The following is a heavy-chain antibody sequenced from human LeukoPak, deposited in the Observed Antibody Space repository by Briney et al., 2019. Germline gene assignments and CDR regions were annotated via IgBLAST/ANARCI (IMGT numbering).Heavy chain of an antibody. D-gene: IGHD4-23*01. V-gene: IGHV3-7*03. CDR2: IKQDGSDR. CDR3: ARKTVVGSYFDY. Sequence: GGSLRLSCAASGFTFSAYWMSWVRQAPGKGLEWVANIKQDGSDRYYVDSVKGRFTISRDNAKNSLYLQMNSLRAEDTAVYYCARKTVVGSYFDYWGQGTPVTVSS. CDR1: GFTFSAYW. J-gene: IGHJ4*02.